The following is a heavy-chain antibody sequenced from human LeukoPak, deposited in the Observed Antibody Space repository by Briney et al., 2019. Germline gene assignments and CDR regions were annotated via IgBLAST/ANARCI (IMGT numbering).Heavy chain of an antibody. V-gene: IGHV4-61*02. CDR1: GGSINSGSYY. D-gene: IGHD1-26*01. CDR2: IYTSGST. Sequence: SETLSLTCTVSGGSINSGSYYWSWIRQPAGKGLEWIGRIYTSGSTKYNPSLKSRVTISVDTSKNQFSLKLSSVTAADTAVYYCARLRGRGYWGQGTLVTVSS. J-gene: IGHJ4*02. CDR3: ARLRGRGY.